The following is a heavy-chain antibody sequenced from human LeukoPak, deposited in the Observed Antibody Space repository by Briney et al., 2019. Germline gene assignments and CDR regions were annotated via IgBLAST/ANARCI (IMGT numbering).Heavy chain of an antibody. Sequence: GGSLRLSCATSGFTFSNAWMSWVRQAPGKGLEWVGRIKSKTDGGTTDYAAPVKGRFTISRDDSKNTLHLQMNSLKTEDTAVYYCTTARSITMIVVVITPDYWGQGTLVTVSS. CDR3: TTARSITMIVVVITPDY. CDR1: GFTFSNAW. CDR2: IKSKTDGGTT. V-gene: IGHV3-15*01. J-gene: IGHJ4*02. D-gene: IGHD3-22*01.